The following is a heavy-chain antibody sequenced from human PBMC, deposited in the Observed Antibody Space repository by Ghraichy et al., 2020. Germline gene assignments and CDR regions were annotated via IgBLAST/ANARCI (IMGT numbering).Heavy chain of an antibody. Sequence: GGSLRLSCAASGFTFSSYGMHWVRQAPGKGLEWVAFIRYDGSNKYYADSVKGRFTISRDNSKNTLYLQMNSLRAEDTAVYYCAKDFGSSGFSIGPPDYWGQGTLVTVSS. CDR1: GFTFSSYG. D-gene: IGHD6-13*01. CDR2: IRYDGSNK. V-gene: IGHV3-30*02. J-gene: IGHJ4*02. CDR3: AKDFGSSGFSIGPPDY.